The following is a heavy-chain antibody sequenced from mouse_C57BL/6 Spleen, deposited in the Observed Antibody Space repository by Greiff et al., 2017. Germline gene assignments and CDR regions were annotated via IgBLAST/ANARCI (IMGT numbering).Heavy chain of an antibody. CDR1: GYTFTDYY. CDR2: INPNNGGT. D-gene: IGHD1-1*02. CDR3: ARGETILVYWYFDV. J-gene: IGHJ1*03. Sequence: EVQLQQSGPDLVKPGASVKISCTASGYTFTDYYMNWVKQIHGKSLEWIGNINPNNGGTSYNEKFKGQVTITVDKSYSTAYMELRSLTSEDTAVYYCARGETILVYWYFDVWGTGTTVTVAS. V-gene: IGHV1-26*01.